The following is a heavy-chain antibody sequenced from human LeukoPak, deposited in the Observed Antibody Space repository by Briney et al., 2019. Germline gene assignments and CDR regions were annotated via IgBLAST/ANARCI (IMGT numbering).Heavy chain of an antibody. D-gene: IGHD4-11*01. CDR1: QFTFSHYG. Sequence: GKSLTLSCVASQFTFSHYGMHWVRQAPGRGLEWVAVIWSDGSNQYYADSVKGRFTISRDDSHNTVYLQVNSLRAEDTAVYFCAKDAQRGFDYSNSLEYWGQGTLVTVSS. CDR2: IWSDGSNQ. V-gene: IGHV3-33*06. CDR3: AKDAQRGFDYSNSLEY. J-gene: IGHJ4*02.